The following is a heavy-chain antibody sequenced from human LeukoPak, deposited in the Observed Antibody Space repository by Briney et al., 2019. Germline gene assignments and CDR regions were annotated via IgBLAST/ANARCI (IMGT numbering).Heavy chain of an antibody. V-gene: IGHV5-51*01. D-gene: IGHD2-2*01. CDR1: GYSFTSYW. CDR2: IYPGDSDT. Sequence: GESLKISCKGSGYSFTSYWIGWVRQMPGKGLEWMGIIYPGDSDTRYGPSFQGQVTISADKSISTAYLQWSSLKASDTAMYYCARGYCSSTSCHDAFDIWGQGTMVTVSS. CDR3: ARGYCSSTSCHDAFDI. J-gene: IGHJ3*02.